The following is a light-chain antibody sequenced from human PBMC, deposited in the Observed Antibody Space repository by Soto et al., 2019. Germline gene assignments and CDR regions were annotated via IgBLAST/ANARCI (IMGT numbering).Light chain of an antibody. CDR3: QQYKNWLTWT. Sequence: EIVMTQSPGTLSLSPGERATLSCRASQSVSNNYLAWYQQKAGQAPRLLIYDASNRATGIPARFSGSGSGTDFTLTISSLQSEDFAVYYCQQYKNWLTWTFGQGTKVDIK. CDR2: DAS. J-gene: IGKJ1*01. CDR1: QSVSNN. V-gene: IGKV3D-15*01.